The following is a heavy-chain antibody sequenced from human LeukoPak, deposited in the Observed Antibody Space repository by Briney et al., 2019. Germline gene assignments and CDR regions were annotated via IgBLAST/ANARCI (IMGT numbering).Heavy chain of an antibody. CDR3: AKVAGDRMDY. J-gene: IGHJ4*02. CDR1: GYTFATYG. CDR2: ISANTGKT. D-gene: IGHD6-13*01. V-gene: IGHV1-18*01. Sequence: ASVKVSCKASGYTFATYGFCWVRQAPGHGLEWMGWISANTGKTDYAQKFQGRVTMTTDTSTTTAYMELRSLRPDDTAQYYCAKVAGDRMDYWGQGTLLTVSS.